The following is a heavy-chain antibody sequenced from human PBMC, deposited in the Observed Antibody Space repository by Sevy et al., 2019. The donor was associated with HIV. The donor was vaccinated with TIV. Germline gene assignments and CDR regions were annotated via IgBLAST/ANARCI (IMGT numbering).Heavy chain of an antibody. V-gene: IGHV1-24*01. CDR3: ATGKPTPRTTYYYYYGMDV. J-gene: IGHJ6*02. Sequence: ASVKVSCKASGYTFTGYYMHWVRQAPGKGLEWMGGFDPEDGETIYAQKFQGRVTMTEDTSTDTAYMELSSLRSEDTAVYYCATGKPTPRTTYYYYYGMDVWGQGTTVTVSS. D-gene: IGHD1-7*01. CDR1: GYTFTGYY. CDR2: FDPEDGET.